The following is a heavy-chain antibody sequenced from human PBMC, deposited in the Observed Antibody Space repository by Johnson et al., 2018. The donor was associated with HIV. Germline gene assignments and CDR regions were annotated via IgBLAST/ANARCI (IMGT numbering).Heavy chain of an antibody. V-gene: IGHV3-7*05. Sequence: VQLVESGGGLVQPGGSLRLSCAASGFTFSSYWMSWVRQAPGKGLEWVANIEQDGSEKYYADSVKGRFTISRDNSKNTLYLQMNSLKTEDTAVYYCTPSYYDYVWGSYRYTEDDAFDIWGQGTMVTVSS. D-gene: IGHD3-16*02. CDR2: IEQDGSEK. CDR3: TPSYYDYVWGSYRYTEDDAFDI. CDR1: GFTFSSYW. J-gene: IGHJ3*02.